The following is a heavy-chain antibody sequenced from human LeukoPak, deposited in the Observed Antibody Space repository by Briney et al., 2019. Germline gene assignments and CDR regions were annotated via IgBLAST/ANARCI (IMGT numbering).Heavy chain of an antibody. CDR1: GGSISRYY. V-gene: IGHV4-4*07. J-gene: IGHJ5*02. CDR2: IYTSGST. Sequence: PSETLSLTCAVSGGSISRYYWSWIRQPAGKGLEWIGRIYTSGSTNYNPSLKSRVTMSVDTSKNQFYLKLSSVTAADTAVYYCARGGRPPPHIVVVPAAENNWFDPWGQGTLVTVSS. CDR3: ARGGRPPPHIVVVPAAENNWFDP. D-gene: IGHD2-2*01.